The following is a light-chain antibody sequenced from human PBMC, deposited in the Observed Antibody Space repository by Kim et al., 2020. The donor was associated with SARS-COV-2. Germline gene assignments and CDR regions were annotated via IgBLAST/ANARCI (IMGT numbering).Light chain of an antibody. CDR2: QDS. V-gene: IGLV3-1*01. CDR3: QAWDSSTVV. J-gene: IGLJ2*01. CDR1: KLGDKY. Sequence: VAPGPTASITCSGDKLGDKYACWYQQKPGQSPVLVIYQDSKRPSGIPERFSGSNSGNTATLTISGTQAMDEADYYCQAWDSSTVVFGGGTKLTVL.